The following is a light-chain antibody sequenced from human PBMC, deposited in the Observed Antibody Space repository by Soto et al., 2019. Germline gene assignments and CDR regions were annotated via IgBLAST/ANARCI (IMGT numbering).Light chain of an antibody. V-gene: IGKV3-20*01. CDR3: QQYGSSYT. Sequence: IVLTQSPGTLSLSPGERATLSCRASQSVTTGCLAWYQQKPGQAPRLLIDGASSRATVIPDRFSGSGSETDFTLTISRLEPEDFSGYYCQQYGSSYTFGGGTKVE. CDR1: QSVTTGC. CDR2: GAS. J-gene: IGKJ4*01.